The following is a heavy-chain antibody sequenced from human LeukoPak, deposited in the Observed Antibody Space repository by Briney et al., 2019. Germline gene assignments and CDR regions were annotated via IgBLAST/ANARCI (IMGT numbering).Heavy chain of an antibody. CDR1: GFTFNDYY. Sequence: GGALRLSCAASGFTFNDYYMSWIRDAPGKGLEWLSYINIGGTNTHYADSVKGRFTISRDNAKKSLYLEMNNLRAEDTAVYYCATDGAGFDTWGQGVLVTVSS. J-gene: IGHJ5*02. CDR3: ATDGAGFDT. CDR2: INIGGTNT. V-gene: IGHV3-11*01.